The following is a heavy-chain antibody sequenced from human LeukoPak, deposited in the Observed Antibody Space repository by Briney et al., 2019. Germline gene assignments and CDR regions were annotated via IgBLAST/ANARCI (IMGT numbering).Heavy chain of an antibody. D-gene: IGHD1-26*01. V-gene: IGHV1-2*06. Sequence: GASAKVSCKASGYTFTGYWHWVRQAPGQGLEWMGRINPNSGGTDYAQNFQGRVTMTRDTSISTAYMELSSLRSDDTAVYYCARFLSGSHDAFDIWGQGTMVTVSS. CDR3: ARFLSGSHDAFDI. CDR1: GYTFTGYW. CDR2: INPNSGGT. J-gene: IGHJ3*02.